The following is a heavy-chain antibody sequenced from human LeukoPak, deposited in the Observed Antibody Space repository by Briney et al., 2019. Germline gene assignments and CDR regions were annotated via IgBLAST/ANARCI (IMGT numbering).Heavy chain of an antibody. Sequence: PGGSLRLSCAASGFTFDDYGMSWVRQAPGKGLEWVSGINWNGGSTGYADSVKGRFTISRDNAKNSLYLQMNSLRAEDKALYYCARDLRIQLWTAFDYWGQGTLVTVSS. CDR2: INWNGGST. D-gene: IGHD5-18*01. CDR3: ARDLRIQLWTAFDY. J-gene: IGHJ4*02. V-gene: IGHV3-20*04. CDR1: GFTFDDYG.